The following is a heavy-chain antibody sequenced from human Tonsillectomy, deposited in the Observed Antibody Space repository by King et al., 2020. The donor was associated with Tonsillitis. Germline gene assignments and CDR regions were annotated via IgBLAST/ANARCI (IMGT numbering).Heavy chain of an antibody. D-gene: IGHD6-19*01. CDR1: GFSFSSNG. CDR3: ARERLYSSGWGIDY. J-gene: IGHJ4*02. V-gene: IGHV3-33*05. Sequence: VQLVESGGGVLQPGRSLSLSCAASGFSFSSNGMHWVRQAPGKGLEWVAVISFDGSNKNYADSVKGRFTISRDNSNNTLFLHMNSLRAEDTAVYYCARERLYSSGWGIDYWGQGALLSVSS. CDR2: ISFDGSNK.